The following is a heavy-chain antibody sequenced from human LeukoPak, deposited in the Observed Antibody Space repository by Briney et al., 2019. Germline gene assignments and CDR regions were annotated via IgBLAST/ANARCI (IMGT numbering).Heavy chain of an antibody. Sequence: GGSLRLSCAASGFTFSSYAMHLVRQAPRKGLEWVAVISYDGSNKYYADSVKGRFTISRDNSKNTLYLQMNSLRAEDTAVYYCARSYGDSYEGSYYWGQGTLVTVSS. CDR1: GFTFSSYA. CDR3: ARSYGDSYEGSYY. D-gene: IGHD4-17*01. J-gene: IGHJ4*02. CDR2: ISYDGSNK. V-gene: IGHV3-30-3*01.